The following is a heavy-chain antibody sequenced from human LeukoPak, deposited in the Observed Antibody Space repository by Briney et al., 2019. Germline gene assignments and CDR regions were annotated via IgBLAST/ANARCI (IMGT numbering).Heavy chain of an antibody. CDR1: GFTFSSYS. D-gene: IGHD1-26*01. CDR3: ARASGYAFDI. V-gene: IGHV3-48*01. CDR2: IGISSSTI. Sequence: GGSLRLSCAASGFTFSSYSMNWVRQAPGKGLEWVSYIGISSSTIDYADSVKGRFTISRDNAKNSLYLQMDSLRAEDTAVYYCARASGYAFDIWGQGTMVTVSS. J-gene: IGHJ3*02.